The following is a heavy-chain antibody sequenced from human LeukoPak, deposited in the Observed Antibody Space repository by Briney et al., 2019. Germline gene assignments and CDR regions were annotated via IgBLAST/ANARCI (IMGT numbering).Heavy chain of an antibody. CDR3: ARDKCDEDYYSEFNYFDS. Sequence: ASVKVSCKASGGTFNSYAISWVRQAPGQGLEWMGRIIPLFDITNYARKFQGRVTITADKSTSTAYMELSSLNSEDTAVYYCARDKCDEDYYSEFNYFDSWGQGTLVTVSS. D-gene: IGHD2-21*02. V-gene: IGHV1-69*04. CDR1: GGTFNSYA. CDR2: IIPLFDIT. J-gene: IGHJ4*02.